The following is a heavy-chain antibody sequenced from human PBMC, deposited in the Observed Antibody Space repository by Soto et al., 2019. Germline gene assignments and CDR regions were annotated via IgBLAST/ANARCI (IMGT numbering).Heavy chain of an antibody. CDR1: GFTFSSYA. D-gene: IGHD5-12*01. V-gene: IGHV3-64*01. CDR2: ISSNGGST. CDR3: ARGGRGYEFDY. J-gene: IGHJ4*02. Sequence: EVQLVESGGGLVQPGGSLRLSCAASGFTFSSYAMHWVRQAPGKGLEYVSGISSNGGSTDYANSVKGRFTISRDNSQNTLYLQMGSVRAEDTAVNYCARGGRGYEFDYWGPGTLVNVSS.